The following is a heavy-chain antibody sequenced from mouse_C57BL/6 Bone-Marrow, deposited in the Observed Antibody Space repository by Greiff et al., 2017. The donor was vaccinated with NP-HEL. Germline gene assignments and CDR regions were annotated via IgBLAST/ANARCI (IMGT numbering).Heavy chain of an antibody. Sequence: VQLQQPGAELVKPGASVKMSCKASGYPFTSYWITWVKQRPGQGLEWIGDIYPGSGSTNYNEKFKSKATLTVDTSSSTAYMQLSSLTSEDSAVYYCARWGYGSSYDAYWGQGTLVTVSA. CDR2: IYPGSGST. J-gene: IGHJ3*01. D-gene: IGHD1-1*01. V-gene: IGHV1-55*01. CDR1: GYPFTSYW. CDR3: ARWGYGSSYDAY.